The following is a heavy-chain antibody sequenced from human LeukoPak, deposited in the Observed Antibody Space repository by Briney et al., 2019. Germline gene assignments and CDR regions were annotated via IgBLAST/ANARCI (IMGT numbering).Heavy chain of an antibody. CDR1: GGSISGSSYY. V-gene: IGHV4-39*02. CDR2: IYYSGST. CDR3: ARDLLNEGNHLDY. D-gene: IGHD4-23*01. Sequence: SETLSLTCTVSGGSISGSSYYWGWIRQPPGKGLEWIGSIYYSGSTYYNPSLKSRVTISVDTSKNQFSLKLSSVTAADTAVYYCARDLLNEGNHLDYWGQGTLVTVSS. J-gene: IGHJ4*02.